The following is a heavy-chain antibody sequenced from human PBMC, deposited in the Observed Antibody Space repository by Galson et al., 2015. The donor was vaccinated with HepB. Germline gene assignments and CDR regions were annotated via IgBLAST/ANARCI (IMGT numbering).Heavy chain of an antibody. J-gene: IGHJ5*02. D-gene: IGHD6-13*01. V-gene: IGHV1-69*13. CDR3: ARGAIAAAETLVWFDP. Sequence: SVKVSCKASGGTFSSYAISWVRQAPGQGLEWMGGIIPTFGTANYAQKFQGRVTITADESTSTAYMELSSLRSEDTAVYYCARGAIAAAETLVWFDPWGQGTLVTVSS. CDR2: IIPTFGTA. CDR1: GGTFSSYA.